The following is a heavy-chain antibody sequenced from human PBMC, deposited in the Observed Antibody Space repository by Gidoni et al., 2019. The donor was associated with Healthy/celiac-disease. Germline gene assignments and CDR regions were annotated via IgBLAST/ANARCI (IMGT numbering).Heavy chain of an antibody. D-gene: IGHD3-10*01. CDR3: AKDREELLWFGELLSLSNWFDP. V-gene: IGHV3-23*01. J-gene: IGHJ5*02. CDR2: ISGSGGST. CDR1: GFTFSSYA. Sequence: EVQLLESGGGLVQPGGSLRLSCAASGFTFSSYAMSWVRQAPGKGLEWVSAISGSGGSTYYADSVKGRFTISRDNSKNTLYLQMNSLRAEDTAVYYCAKDREELLWFGELLSLSNWFDPWGQGTLVTVSS.